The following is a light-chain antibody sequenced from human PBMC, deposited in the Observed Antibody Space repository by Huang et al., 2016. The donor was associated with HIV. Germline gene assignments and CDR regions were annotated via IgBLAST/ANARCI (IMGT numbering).Light chain of an antibody. CDR3: QNYNSAPYT. CDR1: KDIRNY. Sequence: DIHMTQSPSSLSSSVGDRVTITCRASKDIRNYLAWYQQKPGTAPKLLISAASTLQSGVPSRCSGSGSGTDFTLTIGSLQPEDVATYYCQNYNSAPYTFGQGTKLEIK. CDR2: AAS. V-gene: IGKV1-27*01. J-gene: IGKJ2*01.